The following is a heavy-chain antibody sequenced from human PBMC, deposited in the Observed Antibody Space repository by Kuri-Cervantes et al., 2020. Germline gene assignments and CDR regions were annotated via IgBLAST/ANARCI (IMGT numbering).Heavy chain of an antibody. Sequence: GSLRLSCTVSGGSISSSSYYWGWIRQPPGKGLEWIGYIYYSGSTNYNPSLKSRVTISVDTSKNQFSLKLSSVTAADTAVYYCARDSTGWYNWFDPWGQGTLVTVSS. CDR2: IYYSGST. D-gene: IGHD6-19*01. CDR3: ARDSTGWYNWFDP. CDR1: GGSISSSSYY. V-gene: IGHV4-61*01. J-gene: IGHJ5*02.